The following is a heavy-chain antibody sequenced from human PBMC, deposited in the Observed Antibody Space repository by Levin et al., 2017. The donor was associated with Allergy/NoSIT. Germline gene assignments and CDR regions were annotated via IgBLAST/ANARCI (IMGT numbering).Heavy chain of an antibody. CDR3: ANYTPTGSSNGWSGHCLDC. Sequence: GGSLRLSCAASGFIFSSYAMSWVRQAPGKGLEWVSTITGRATGIHYADSVRGRFTISRDNSRNTLFLQMNNLRAEDTAMYYCANYTPTGSSNGWSGHCLDCWGQGTLVAGSS. CDR2: ITGRATGI. CDR1: GFIFSSYA. D-gene: IGHD6-19*01. V-gene: IGHV3-23*01. J-gene: IGHJ4*02.